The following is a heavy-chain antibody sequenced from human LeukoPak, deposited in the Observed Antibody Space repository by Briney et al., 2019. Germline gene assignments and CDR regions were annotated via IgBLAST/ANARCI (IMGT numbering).Heavy chain of an antibody. D-gene: IGHD3-10*01. Sequence: PSETPSLTCTVPGGSISSRDYSRSWIHQPPGKGLEWIGYIYYSGSTYYNPSLKSRVTISVDTSKNQFSLKLSSVTAADTAVYCCARQGRYGSAFDYWGQGTLVTVSS. CDR2: IYYSGST. CDR3: ARQGRYGSAFDY. J-gene: IGHJ4*02. CDR1: GGSISSRDYS. V-gene: IGHV4-30-4*01.